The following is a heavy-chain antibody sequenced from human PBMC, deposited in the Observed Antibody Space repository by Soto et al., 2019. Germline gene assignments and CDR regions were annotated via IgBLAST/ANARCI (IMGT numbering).Heavy chain of an antibody. V-gene: IGHV4-34*01. CDR2: INHSGST. J-gene: IGHJ4*02. CDR1: GGSFSGYY. D-gene: IGHD2-15*01. Sequence: SETLSLTCAVYGGSFSGYYWSWIRQPPVKGLEWIGEINHSGSTDYNPSLKSRVTISVDTSKNQFSLKLSSVTAADTAVYYCARSYCSGGSCYIPASEFGYWGEGTLVTLSS. CDR3: ARSYCSGGSCYIPASEFGY.